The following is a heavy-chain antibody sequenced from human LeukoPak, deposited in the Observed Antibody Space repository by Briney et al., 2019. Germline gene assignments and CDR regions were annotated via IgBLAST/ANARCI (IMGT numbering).Heavy chain of an antibody. J-gene: IGHJ3*02. CDR2: TYYRSKWYN. CDR3: ARDVKQPLTYYYGSGSYPNDAFDI. CDR1: GDSVSSNSAA. V-gene: IGHV6-1*01. Sequence: SQTLSLTFAISGDSVSSNSAAWNWIRQSPSRGLEWLGRTYYRSKWYNDYAVSVKSRITINPDTSKNQFSLQLNSVTPEDTAVYYCARDVKQPLTYYYGSGSYPNDAFDIWGQGTMVTVSS. D-gene: IGHD3-10*01.